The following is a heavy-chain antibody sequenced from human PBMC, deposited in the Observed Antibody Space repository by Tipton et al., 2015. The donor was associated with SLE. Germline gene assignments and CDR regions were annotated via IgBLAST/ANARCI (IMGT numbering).Heavy chain of an antibody. J-gene: IGHJ4*02. V-gene: IGHV1-46*01. CDR3: ARTYYGGNSRYFDY. CDR2: INPSGGST. CDR1: GYTFTSYG. D-gene: IGHD4-23*01. Sequence: QLVQSGAEVKKPGASVKVSCKASGYTFTSYGISWVRQAPGQGLEWMGIINPSGGSTSYAQKFQGRVTMTRDTSTSTVYMELSSLRSEDTAVYYCARTYYGGNSRYFDYWGQGTLVTVSS.